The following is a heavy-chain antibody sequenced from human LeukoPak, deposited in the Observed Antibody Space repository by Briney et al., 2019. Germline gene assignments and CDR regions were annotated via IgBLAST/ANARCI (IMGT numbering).Heavy chain of an antibody. Sequence: PGGSLRLSCAASGFTFSSYAMSWVRQAPGKGLEWVSAISGSGGSTYYADSVKGRFTISRDNSKNTLYLQMNSLRAEDTAGYYCAKGSSGWRYYFDYWGQGTLVTVSS. J-gene: IGHJ4*02. CDR2: ISGSGGST. CDR3: AKGSSGWRYYFDY. CDR1: GFTFSSYA. V-gene: IGHV3-23*01. D-gene: IGHD6-19*01.